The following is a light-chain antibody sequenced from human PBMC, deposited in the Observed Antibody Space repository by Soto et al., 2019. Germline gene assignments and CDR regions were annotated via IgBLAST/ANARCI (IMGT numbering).Light chain of an antibody. CDR1: SSDVGGYNY. J-gene: IGLJ1*01. CDR2: DVS. Sequence: QSVLAQPASVSGSPGQSITISCTGTSSDVGGYNYVSWHQQHPGKAPKLMIYDVSNRPSGVSNRFSGSKSGNTASLTISGLQAEDEADYYCSSYTSSSTLPFGTGTKVTV. CDR3: SSYTSSSTLP. V-gene: IGLV2-14*01.